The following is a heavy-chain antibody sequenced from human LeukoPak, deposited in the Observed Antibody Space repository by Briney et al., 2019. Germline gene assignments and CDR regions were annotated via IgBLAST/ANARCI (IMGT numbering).Heavy chain of an antibody. Sequence: ASVKVSCKASGYTFTSYGISWVRQAPGQGLEWMGWISAYNGNTNYAQKLQGRVTMTTDTSTSTAYMELRSLRSDDTAVYYCARDLTPLIKVGIGSATIPYNWFDPWGQGTLVTVSS. D-gene: IGHD1-26*01. CDR3: ARDLTPLIKVGIGSATIPYNWFDP. CDR1: GYTFTSYG. V-gene: IGHV1-18*01. J-gene: IGHJ5*02. CDR2: ISAYNGNT.